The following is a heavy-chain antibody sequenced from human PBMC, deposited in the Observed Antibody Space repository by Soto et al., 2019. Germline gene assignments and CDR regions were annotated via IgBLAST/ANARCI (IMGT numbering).Heavy chain of an antibody. J-gene: IGHJ4*02. Sequence: SVKVSCKASGCSFGNSAINWVRQTPGQGLEWLGGFIPVYRTLNYAQKFQGRVTITADESTGTAYMTLSSLASDDTAVYYCATGVIWIGYFTVDSWGQGTRVTVSS. CDR3: ATGVIWIGYFTVDS. CDR2: FIPVYRTL. CDR1: GCSFGNSA. D-gene: IGHD3-3*01. V-gene: IGHV1-69*13.